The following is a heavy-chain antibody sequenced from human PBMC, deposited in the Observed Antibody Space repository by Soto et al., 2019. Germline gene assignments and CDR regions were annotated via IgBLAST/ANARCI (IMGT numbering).Heavy chain of an antibody. V-gene: IGHV3-30*18. Sequence: QVQLVESGGGVVQPGRSLRLSCAASGFTFSNYGMHWVRQAPGKGLEWVAVISYHGSDKYYADSVKGRFTISRDNSKNTLYLQMDSLRAEATAVYYCAKDHWPTTVHTVRYWGQGTLVTVSS. J-gene: IGHJ4*02. CDR1: GFTFSNYG. CDR3: AKDHWPTTVHTVRY. CDR2: ISYHGSDK. D-gene: IGHD4-17*01.